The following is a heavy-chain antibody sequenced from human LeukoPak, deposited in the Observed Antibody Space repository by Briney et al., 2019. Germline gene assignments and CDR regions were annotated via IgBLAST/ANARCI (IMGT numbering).Heavy chain of an antibody. D-gene: IGHD3-3*01. Sequence: SETLSLTCTVSGGSISSSSYYWGWIRQPPGKGLEWIGSIYYSGSTYYNPSLKSRVTISVDTSKNQFSLKLSSVTAADTAVYYCARSQMITIFGMVIMLDAFDIWGQGTMVTVSS. CDR1: GGSISSSSYY. CDR3: ARSQMITIFGMVIMLDAFDI. J-gene: IGHJ3*02. CDR2: IYYSGST. V-gene: IGHV4-39*01.